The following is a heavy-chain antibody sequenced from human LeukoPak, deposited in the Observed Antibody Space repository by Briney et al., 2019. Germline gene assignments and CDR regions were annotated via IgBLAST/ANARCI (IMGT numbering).Heavy chain of an antibody. V-gene: IGHV4-61*02. D-gene: IGHD3-10*01. Sequence: PSETLSLTCTVSGGSISSSSYYWGWIRQPAGKGLEWIGRIYTSGSTNYNPSLKSRVTISVDTSKNQFSLKLSSVTAADTAVYYCAREGLWFGELLPWGQGTLVTVSS. CDR3: AREGLWFGELLP. CDR1: GGSISSSSYY. J-gene: IGHJ5*02. CDR2: IYTSGST.